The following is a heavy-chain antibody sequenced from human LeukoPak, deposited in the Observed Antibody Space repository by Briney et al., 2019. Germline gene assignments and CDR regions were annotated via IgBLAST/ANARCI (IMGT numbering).Heavy chain of an antibody. CDR3: ARVHDSSGYYWYFGL. D-gene: IGHD3-22*01. V-gene: IGHV3-21*01. CDR1: GFTFSSYS. CDR2: ISSSSSYI. J-gene: IGHJ2*01. Sequence: GGSLRLSCAVSGFTFSSYSMNWVRQAPGKGLEWVSSISSSSSYIYYADSVKGRFTISRDNAKNSLYLQMNSLRAEDTAVYYCARVHDSSGYYWYFGLWGRGTLVTVSS.